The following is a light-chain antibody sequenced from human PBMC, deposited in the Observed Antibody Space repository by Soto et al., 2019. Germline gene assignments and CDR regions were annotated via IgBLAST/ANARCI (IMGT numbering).Light chain of an antibody. Sequence: QSALAQPPSASGSPGQSVTISCTGSGSDVGGYNYVSWYQQHPGKAPKLMIYEVSKRPSGVPDRFSGSKSGNTASLTVSGLQPEDKADYYCSSYAGSNKSVFGTGTKLTVL. J-gene: IGLJ1*01. CDR1: GSDVGGYNY. CDR2: EVS. V-gene: IGLV2-8*01. CDR3: SSYAGSNKSV.